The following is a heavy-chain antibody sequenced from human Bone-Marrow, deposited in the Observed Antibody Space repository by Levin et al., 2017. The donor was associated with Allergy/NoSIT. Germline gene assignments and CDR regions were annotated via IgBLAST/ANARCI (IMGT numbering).Heavy chain of an antibody. V-gene: IGHV1-69*13. D-gene: IGHD6-13*01. CDR2: IIPMFRIP. CDR3: ARDGSRKGSWPYDAFEF. Sequence: SVKVSCKAFGCTLSRNALSWVRQAPGQGLEWMGGIIPMFRIPTYAQQFQGRVTNTADESTSTAYMELRGLRSQDTAVYYCARDGSRKGSWPYDAFEFWGQGTMVTVSS. J-gene: IGHJ3*01. CDR1: GCTLSRNA.